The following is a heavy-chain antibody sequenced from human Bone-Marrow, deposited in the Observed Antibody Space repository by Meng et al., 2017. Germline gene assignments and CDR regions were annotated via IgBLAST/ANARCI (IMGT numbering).Heavy chain of an antibody. J-gene: IGHJ4*02. Sequence: QGQLQDSAPGLVEPSPTLSLSCTVSGGSISSGGYYWSWIRQHPGKGLEWIGYIYYSGSTYYNPSLKSLVTISVDTSKNQFSLKLSSVTAADTAVYYCAREASPEYYFDYWGQGTLVTVSS. V-gene: IGHV4-31*01. CDR1: GGSISSGGYY. D-gene: IGHD1-14*01. CDR3: AREASPEYYFDY. CDR2: IYYSGST.